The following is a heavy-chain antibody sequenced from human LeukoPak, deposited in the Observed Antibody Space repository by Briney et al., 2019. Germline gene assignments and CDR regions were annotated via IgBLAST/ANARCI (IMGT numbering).Heavy chain of an antibody. CDR1: GFTFSSYW. D-gene: IGHD6-13*01. Sequence: PGGSLRLSCAASGFTFSSYWMHWVRQAPGKGLVWVSRINSDGSSTSYADSVKGRFTISRDNAKNTLYLQMNSLRAEDTAVYYCARGSAGTPAAAGISPDYWGQGTLVTVSS. CDR2: INSDGSST. J-gene: IGHJ4*02. V-gene: IGHV3-74*01. CDR3: ARGSAGTPAAAGISPDY.